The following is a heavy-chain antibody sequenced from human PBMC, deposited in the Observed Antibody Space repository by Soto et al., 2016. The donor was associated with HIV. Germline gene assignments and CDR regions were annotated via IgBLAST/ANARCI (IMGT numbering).Heavy chain of an antibody. D-gene: IGHD2-2*02. CDR2: INSDGSST. V-gene: IGHV3-74*01. J-gene: IGHJ4*02. CDR3: TRDFNTRPYYFDY. CDR1: GFPFSNYW. Sequence: EVQLVESGGGLVQRGGSLRLSCAASGFPFSNYWMHWVRQAPGKGLVWVSHINSDGSSTNYADSVKGRFTISRDNTKNTLYLQMKSLRAEDTAVYYCTRDFNTRPYYFDYWGQGPWSPSPQ.